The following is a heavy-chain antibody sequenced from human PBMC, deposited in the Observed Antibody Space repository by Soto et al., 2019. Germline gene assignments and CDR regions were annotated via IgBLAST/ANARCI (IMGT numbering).Heavy chain of an antibody. Sequence: QVQLVQSGAEVKKPGFSVKVSCKASGGTFSSYTISWVRQAPGQGLEWMGRIIPILGIANYAQKFQGRVTITADKSTSTAYMELSSLRSEDTAVYYCARDLGDGYNPFDYWGQGTLVTVSS. CDR1: GGTFSSYT. J-gene: IGHJ4*02. CDR2: IIPILGIA. CDR3: ARDLGDGYNPFDY. V-gene: IGHV1-69*08. D-gene: IGHD5-12*01.